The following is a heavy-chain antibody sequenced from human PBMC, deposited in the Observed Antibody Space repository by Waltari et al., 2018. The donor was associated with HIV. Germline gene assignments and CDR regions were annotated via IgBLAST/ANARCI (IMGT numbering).Heavy chain of an antibody. V-gene: IGHV1-2*02. CDR1: GYPFTPPADD. Sequence: QAQLVQSGAEVKKPGASVKVSCKASGYPFTPPADDVHWVRQAPGQGLEWMGWVNPNSGGTVYAQNFQGRVTMTRDTSISTAYMELSRLRSDDTAIYYCAVPWGMTEPTDYWGQGTLVTVSS. CDR2: VNPNSGGT. J-gene: IGHJ4*02. CDR3: AVPWGMTEPTDY. D-gene: IGHD3-16*01.